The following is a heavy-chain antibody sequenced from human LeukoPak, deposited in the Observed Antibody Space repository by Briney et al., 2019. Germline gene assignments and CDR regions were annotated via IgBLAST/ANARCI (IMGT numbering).Heavy chain of an antibody. CDR3: ARDPDSIAVAGYFDY. D-gene: IGHD6-19*01. Sequence: GGSLRLSCAASGFTFSSYAMHWVRQAPGKGLEWVAVISYDGSNKYYADSVKGRFTISRDNSKNTLYLQMNSLRAEDTAVYYCARDPDSIAVAGYFDYWGQGTLVTVSS. CDR2: ISYDGSNK. CDR1: GFTFSSYA. J-gene: IGHJ4*02. V-gene: IGHV3-30*04.